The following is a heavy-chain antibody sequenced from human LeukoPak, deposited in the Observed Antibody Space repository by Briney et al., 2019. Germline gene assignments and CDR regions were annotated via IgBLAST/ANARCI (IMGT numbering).Heavy chain of an antibody. Sequence: GGSLRLSSAASGFSFSSSGMNWVRQAPGKGLEWVAVISYDGSNKYYADSVKGRFTISRDHSKNTLYLQMNSLRSEDTAVYYCAKVRPARTAAGAIDYWGQGTLVTVSS. D-gene: IGHD6-13*01. CDR1: GFSFSSSG. V-gene: IGHV3-30*18. J-gene: IGHJ4*02. CDR2: ISYDGSNK. CDR3: AKVRPARTAAGAIDY.